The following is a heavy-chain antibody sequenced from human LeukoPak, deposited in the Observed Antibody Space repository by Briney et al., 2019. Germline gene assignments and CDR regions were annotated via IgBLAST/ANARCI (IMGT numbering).Heavy chain of an antibody. J-gene: IGHJ4*02. CDR2: ISAYNGNT. V-gene: IGHV1-18*01. Sequence: ASVKVSCKASGYTFTSYGISWVRQAPGQGLERMGWISAYNGNTNYAQKLQGRVTMTTDTSTSTAYMELRSLRSDDTAVYYCARDLAARYYGSGSYSDYWGQGTLVTVSS. D-gene: IGHD3-10*01. CDR3: ARDLAARYYGSGSYSDY. CDR1: GYTFTSYG.